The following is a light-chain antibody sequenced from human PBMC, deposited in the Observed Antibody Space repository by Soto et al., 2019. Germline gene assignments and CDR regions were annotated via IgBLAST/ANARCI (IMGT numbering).Light chain of an antibody. CDR2: KNN. J-gene: IGLJ3*02. CDR3: AVWDDSLSGVV. CDR1: SSNIGGNY. Sequence: QAVVTQPPSASGTPGQRVTISCSGSSSNIGGNYVYWYLHLPGTAPKVLIYKNNHRPSGVPDRFSGSKSDTSASLAISGLRSEDEAHYYCAVWDDSLSGVVFGGGTKLTVL. V-gene: IGLV1-47*01.